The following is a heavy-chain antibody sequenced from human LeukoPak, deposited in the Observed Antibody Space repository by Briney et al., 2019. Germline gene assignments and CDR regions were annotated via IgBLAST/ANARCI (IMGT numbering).Heavy chain of an antibody. J-gene: IGHJ4*02. CDR1: GFTFSSYW. V-gene: IGHV3-7*01. CDR3: VREGAYSTSSPAGY. CDR2: INQDGSEK. Sequence: GGSLRLSCAASGFTFSSYWMSWGRQAPGKRREWGANINQDGSEKYYVDSVKGRFIISRDNARNSLFLQMNILTAEDTAIYYCVREGAYSTSSPAGYWGQGTLVSVSS. D-gene: IGHD6-6*01.